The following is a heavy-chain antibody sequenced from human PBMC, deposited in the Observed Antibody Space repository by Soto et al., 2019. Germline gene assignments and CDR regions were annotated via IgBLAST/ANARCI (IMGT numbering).Heavy chain of an antibody. CDR2: IFYSGTT. J-gene: IGHJ5*01. CDR1: CGSISSGGYY. V-gene: IGHV4-31*03. Sequence: PSETLSLTCTVSCGSISSGGYYWSWIRQHPGKGLEWIGDIFYSGTTYYNPSLKSRVTISVDTSKNQFSLKLGSVTAADSAVYYCARSVDSWGQGTLVTVSA. CDR3: ARSVDS.